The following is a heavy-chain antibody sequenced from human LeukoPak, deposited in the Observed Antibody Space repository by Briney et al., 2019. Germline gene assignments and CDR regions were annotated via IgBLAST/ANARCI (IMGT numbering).Heavy chain of an antibody. V-gene: IGHV3-53*01. CDR3: ARVGQYSGSYYVDY. CDR1: GFTVSRSY. CDR2: IHSGGST. J-gene: IGHJ4*02. Sequence: PGGSLRLSCAASGFTVSRSYMSCVRQGPGRGLEWVSVIHSGGSTYYEDSVKGHFTISRDNSKNTLYLQMNSLRAEDTAVYYCARVGQYSGSYYVDYWGQGTLVTVSS. D-gene: IGHD1-26*01.